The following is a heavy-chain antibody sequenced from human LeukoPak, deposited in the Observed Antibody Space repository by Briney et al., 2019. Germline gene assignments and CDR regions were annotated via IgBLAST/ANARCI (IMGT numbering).Heavy chain of an antibody. D-gene: IGHD6-6*01. V-gene: IGHV3-74*01. CDR3: ARDSSSSFDY. CDR1: GFTFSSYA. Sequence: GGSLRFSCAASGFTFSSYAMSWVRQAPGKGLVWVSRINTDGSSTSYADSVKGRFTISRDNAKNTLYLQLNSLRAEDTAVYYCARDSSSSFDYWGQGTLVTVSS. J-gene: IGHJ4*02. CDR2: INTDGSST.